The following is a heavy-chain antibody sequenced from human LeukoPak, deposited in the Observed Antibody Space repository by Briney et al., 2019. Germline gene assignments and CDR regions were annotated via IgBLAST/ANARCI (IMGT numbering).Heavy chain of an antibody. Sequence: PSETLSLTCAVSGGSISSGGYSWSWIRQPPGKGLEWIGYIYHSGSTYYNPSFKSRVTISVDRSKNQFSLKLSSVTAADTAVYYCARTVDTAMVDYWGQGTLVTVSS. D-gene: IGHD5-18*01. CDR2: IYHSGST. V-gene: IGHV4-30-2*01. CDR3: ARTVDTAMVDY. J-gene: IGHJ4*02. CDR1: GGSISSGGYS.